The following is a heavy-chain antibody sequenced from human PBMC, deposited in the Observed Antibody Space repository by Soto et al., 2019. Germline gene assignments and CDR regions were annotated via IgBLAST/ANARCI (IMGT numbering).Heavy chain of an antibody. V-gene: IGHV4-34*01. D-gene: IGHD3-10*01. CDR3: ARGRPHYGSGSYDY. CDR2: INHSGST. CDR1: GGSFSGYY. J-gene: IGHJ4*02. Sequence: QVQLQQWGAGLLKPSETLSLTCAVYGGSFSGYYWSWIRQPPGKGLEWIGEINHSGSTNYNPSLKSRVTISVDTSKNQFSLKLSSVTAADTAVYYCARGRPHYGSGSYDYWGQGTLVTVSS.